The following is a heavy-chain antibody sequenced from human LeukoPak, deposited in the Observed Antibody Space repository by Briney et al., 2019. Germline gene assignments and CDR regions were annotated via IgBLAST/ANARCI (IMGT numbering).Heavy chain of an antibody. V-gene: IGHV1-2*06. D-gene: IGHD2-2*01. J-gene: IGHJ5*02. CDR2: VNPNNGVP. CDR1: GYTFTGYY. Sequence: ASVKVSCKASGYTFTGYYMHWVRQAPGQGLEWMGRVNPNNGVPNYAQKFQGRVTMTRDTAISTFYMELSSLGSDDTALYFCAREVGYSSSYYGRFDPWGQGTLVIVSS. CDR3: AREVGYSSSYYGRFDP.